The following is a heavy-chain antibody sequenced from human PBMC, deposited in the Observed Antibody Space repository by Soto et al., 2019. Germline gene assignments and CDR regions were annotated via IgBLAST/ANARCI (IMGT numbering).Heavy chain of an antibody. Sequence: PGGSLRLSCAASGFTFSSYWMHWVRQAPGKGLVWVSRINNDGSITNHTDSVKGRFTMSRDNAKSTLHLQMNSLRAEDTAVYYCARSTNGSFDYWGQGTLVTVSS. CDR2: INNDGSIT. J-gene: IGHJ4*02. V-gene: IGHV3-74*01. D-gene: IGHD2-8*01. CDR3: ARSTNGSFDY. CDR1: GFTFSSYW.